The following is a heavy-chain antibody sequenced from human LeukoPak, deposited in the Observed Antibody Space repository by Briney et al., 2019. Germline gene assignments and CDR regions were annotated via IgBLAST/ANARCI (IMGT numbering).Heavy chain of an antibody. CDR2: IKGKPDGGTA. D-gene: IGHD1-14*01. CDR3: IADTPDFALYDFDL. CDR1: GFTFINAW. Sequence: PGGSLRLSCAASGFTFINAWRNWVRQAPGKGLEWVGRIKGKPDGGTADYAAPVKGRFTISRDDSKNTLYLQMNSLKTEDTAVYYCIADTPDFALYDFDLWGQGTLVTVSS. V-gene: IGHV3-15*01. J-gene: IGHJ4*02.